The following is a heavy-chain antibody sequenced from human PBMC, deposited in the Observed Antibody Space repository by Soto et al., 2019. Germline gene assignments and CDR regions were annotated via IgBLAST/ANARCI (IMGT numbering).Heavy chain of an antibody. CDR3: ARWGVYEEGAFDI. CDR1: GFTFSSYW. J-gene: IGHJ3*02. Sequence: GGSLRLSCAASGFTFSSYWMHWVRQAPGKGLVWVSRINSDGSSTSYADSVKGRFTISRDNAKNTLYLQMNSLRAEDTAVYYCARWGVYEEGAFDIWGQGTMVTVSS. CDR2: INSDGSST. V-gene: IGHV3-74*01. D-gene: IGHD3-16*01.